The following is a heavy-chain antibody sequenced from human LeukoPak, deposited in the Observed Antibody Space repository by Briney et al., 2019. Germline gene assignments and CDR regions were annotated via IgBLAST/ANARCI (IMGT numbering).Heavy chain of an antibody. CDR1: GYTFSSYY. D-gene: IGHD3-9*01. J-gene: IGHJ4*02. Sequence: ASVKVSCKTSGYTFSSYYIHWVRQAPGQGLEWMGIINPSGGSTGYAQKFQGRVTMTRDMSTSTVYMDLSSLRSEDTAVYYCAREFLDYDILTGYYYTTGSYFDYWGQGTLVTVSS. V-gene: IGHV1-46*01. CDR2: INPSGGST. CDR3: AREFLDYDILTGYYYTTGSYFDY.